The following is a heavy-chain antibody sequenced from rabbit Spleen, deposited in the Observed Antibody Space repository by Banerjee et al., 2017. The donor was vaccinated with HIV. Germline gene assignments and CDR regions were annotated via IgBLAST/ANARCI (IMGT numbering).Heavy chain of an antibody. J-gene: IGHJ4*01. V-gene: IGHV1S40*01. CDR2: ISADSGSA. D-gene: IGHD6-1*01. CDR3: ARDSARYGFYFNF. CDR1: GFSFSSSVY. Sequence: QSLEESGGDLVKPGASLTLTCTASGFSFSSSVYMCWVRQAPGKGLEWIACISADSGSAYYARWAKGRFTISKTSSTTVTLQMTSLTAADTATYFCARDSARYGFYFNFWGPGTLVTVS.